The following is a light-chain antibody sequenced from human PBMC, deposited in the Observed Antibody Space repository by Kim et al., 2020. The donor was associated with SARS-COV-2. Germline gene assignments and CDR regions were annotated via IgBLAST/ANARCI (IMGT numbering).Light chain of an antibody. CDR2: GAS. J-gene: IGKJ1*01. CDR1: QSVSTN. V-gene: IGKV3-15*01. Sequence: VSPGERATLSCRASQSVSTNLAWYQQKPGQAPRLLIYGASTRDTGIAARFSGSGSGTEFSLTISSLQSEDFAVYYCQQYNGCPRTFGQGTKVDIK. CDR3: QQYNGCPRT.